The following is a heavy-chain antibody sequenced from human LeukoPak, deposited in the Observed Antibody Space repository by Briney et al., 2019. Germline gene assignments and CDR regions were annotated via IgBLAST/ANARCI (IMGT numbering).Heavy chain of an antibody. CDR1: GFTFSTYG. CDR2: ISDSSSLI. Sequence: GGSLRLSCTASGFTFSTYGMIWVRKAPGTGLKGISYISDSSSLINYEDSVKGRFSISRDNAKNSLYLQMNSLRADDTAVYYCARAFPADGFFYWGQGTLVTVSS. J-gene: IGHJ4*02. D-gene: IGHD5-24*01. CDR3: ARAFPADGFFY. V-gene: IGHV3-48*01.